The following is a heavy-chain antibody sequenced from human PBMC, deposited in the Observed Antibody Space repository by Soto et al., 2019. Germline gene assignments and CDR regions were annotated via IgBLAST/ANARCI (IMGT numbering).Heavy chain of an antibody. CDR1: GFSLSTSGVG. Sequence: QITLKESGPTLVKPTQTLTLTCTFSGFSLSTSGVGVGWIRQPPGKALEWLALIYWDDDKRYRSSLKSRLTITTDTSKNQVVLTMTNMDPVDTATYYCAHRQDRYCSGGSCPLFDYWGQGILVTVSS. CDR2: IYWDDDK. V-gene: IGHV2-5*02. CDR3: AHRQDRYCSGGSCPLFDY. J-gene: IGHJ4*02. D-gene: IGHD2-15*01.